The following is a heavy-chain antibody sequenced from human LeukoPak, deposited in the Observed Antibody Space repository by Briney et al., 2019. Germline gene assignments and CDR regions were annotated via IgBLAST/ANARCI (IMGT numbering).Heavy chain of an antibody. J-gene: IGHJ4*02. CDR2: ISYDGSNK. V-gene: IGHV3-30*04. Sequence: GGSLRLSCAASGFTFSSYAMHWVRQAPGKGLEWVAVISYDGSNKYYADSVKGRFTISRDNSKNTLYLQMNSLRAEDTAVYYCARAAAAGTFSVPQDYWGQGTLVTVSS. D-gene: IGHD6-13*01. CDR1: GFTFSSYA. CDR3: ARAAAAGTFSVPQDY.